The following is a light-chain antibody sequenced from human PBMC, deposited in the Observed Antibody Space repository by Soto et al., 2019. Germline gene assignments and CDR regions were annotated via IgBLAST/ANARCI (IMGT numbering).Light chain of an antibody. V-gene: IGLV1-40*01. CDR3: QSYDSSLSGLYV. J-gene: IGLJ1*01. CDR2: ADT. CDR1: SSNIGAGYD. Sequence: QSALTQPPSVSGAPGQRITISCTWSSSNIGAGYDVHWYRQLPGTAPKLLIFADTKRPSGVPDRFSGSKSGNSASLAITGLQAEDEADYYCQSYDSSLSGLYVFGTGTKVTVL.